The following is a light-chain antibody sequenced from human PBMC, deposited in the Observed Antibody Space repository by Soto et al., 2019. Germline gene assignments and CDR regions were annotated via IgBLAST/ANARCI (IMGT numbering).Light chain of an antibody. J-gene: IGLJ2*01. CDR2: EGS. CDR1: SSDVGSYNL. V-gene: IGLV2-23*01. CDR3: CSYAGSSTVV. Sequence: QSVLTQPASVSGSPGQSITISCTGTSSDVGSYNLVSWYQQHPGKAPKPMIYEGSKRPSGFSNRFSGSKSGNTASLTISGLQAEDEADYYCCSYAGSSTVVFGGGTKVTVL.